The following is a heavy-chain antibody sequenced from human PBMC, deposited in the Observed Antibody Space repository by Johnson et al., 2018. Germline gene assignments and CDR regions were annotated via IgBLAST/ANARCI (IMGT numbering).Heavy chain of an antibody. CDR3: ARDEYITPFGD. CDR2: VYYSGTT. V-gene: IGHV4-59*01. J-gene: IGHJ4*02. D-gene: IGHD3-16*01. CDR1: GGSITSFY. Sequence: QVQLQESGPGLVKXSETLSLTCSVSGGSITSFYWNWIRQSPGKGMEWIGYVYYSGTTDYNPSLKSRATILVDTSKNQFSLKLTSVTAADTAVYYCARDEYITPFGDWGQGILVTVSS.